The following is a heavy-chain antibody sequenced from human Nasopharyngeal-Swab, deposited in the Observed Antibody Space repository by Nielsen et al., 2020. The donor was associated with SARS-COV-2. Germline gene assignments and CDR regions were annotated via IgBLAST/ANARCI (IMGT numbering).Heavy chain of an antibody. CDR1: GFTFTSYA. CDR3: AKDSGAGFCDDGSCFPTNH. J-gene: IGHJ5*02. V-gene: IGHV3-23*01. Sequence: GESLKISCAASGFTFTSYAMNWVRHAPGKGLEWVSGMSGRGENTYYAESVKGRFTISRDSSKNTLYLRMNGLRAEDTAVYYCAKDSGAGFCDDGSCFPTNHWGQGTLVTVSS. D-gene: IGHD2-15*01. CDR2: MSGRGENT.